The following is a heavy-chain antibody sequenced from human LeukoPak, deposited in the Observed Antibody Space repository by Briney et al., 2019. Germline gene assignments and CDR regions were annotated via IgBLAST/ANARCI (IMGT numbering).Heavy chain of an antibody. CDR3: ARHTLFWSGYYMDDAFDI. V-gene: IGHV5-51*01. CDR1: GYSFTSYW. CDR2: IYPGDSDT. J-gene: IGHJ3*02. D-gene: IGHD3-3*01. Sequence: GESLKISCKGSGYSFTSYWIGWVRQMPGKGLEWMGIIYPGDSDTRYSPSFQGQVTISADKSISTAYLQWSSLKASDTAMYYCARHTLFWSGYYMDDAFDIWGQGTMVTVSS.